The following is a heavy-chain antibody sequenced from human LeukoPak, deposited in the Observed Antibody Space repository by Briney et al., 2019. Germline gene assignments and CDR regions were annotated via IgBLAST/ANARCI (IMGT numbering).Heavy chain of an antibody. Sequence: PSETLSLTCTVSGGSISSSSYYWGWIRQPPGKGLEWIGSIYYSGSTYYNPSLKSRVTISVDTSKNQFSLKLSSVTAADTAVYYCARHSSRGSGILFGWGQGTLVTVSS. J-gene: IGHJ4*02. D-gene: IGHD3-10*01. V-gene: IGHV4-39*01. CDR2: IYYSGST. CDR1: GGSISSSSYY. CDR3: ARHSSRGSGILFG.